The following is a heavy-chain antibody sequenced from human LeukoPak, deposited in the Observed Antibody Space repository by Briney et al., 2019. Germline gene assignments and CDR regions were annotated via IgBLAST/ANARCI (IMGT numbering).Heavy chain of an antibody. V-gene: IGHV1-2*02. CDR2: IHSNSGGI. CDR3: GRKSANRKTSEFDY. D-gene: IGHD1-14*01. J-gene: IGHJ4*02. CDR1: GYTFTDYY. Sequence: ASVKVSCKASGYTFTDYYMNWVRQAPGRGLEWMGWIHSNSGGIKYAQKFQGRVTMTRDTSISTAYMELSGLTSDDTAVYYCGRKSANRKTSEFDYWGQGTLVTVSS.